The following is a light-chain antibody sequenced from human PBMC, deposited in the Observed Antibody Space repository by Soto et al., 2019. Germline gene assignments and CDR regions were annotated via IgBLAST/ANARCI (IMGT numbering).Light chain of an antibody. V-gene: IGLV1-40*01. CDR2: GNS. Sequence: QSVLTQPPSVSGAPGQWVTISCTGSSSNIGAGYDVHWYQQLPGTAPKLLIYGNSNRPSGVPDRFSGSKSGTSASLAITGLQAEDEADYYCQSYDSSLSGYYVFGTGTKLTVL. J-gene: IGLJ1*01. CDR1: SSNIGAGYD. CDR3: QSYDSSLSGYYV.